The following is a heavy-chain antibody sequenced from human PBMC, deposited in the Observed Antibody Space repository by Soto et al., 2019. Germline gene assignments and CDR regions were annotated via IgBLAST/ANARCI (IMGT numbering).Heavy chain of an antibody. CDR3: AKDGYYDRSGYSN. Sequence: GGSLRLCCAASGFTFSSYGMHWVRQAPGKGLEWVAVISYDGSNKYYADSVKGRFTISRDNSKNTLYLQMNSLRAEDTAVYYCAKDGYYDRSGYSNWGQRTLVTGSS. CDR1: GFTFSSYG. D-gene: IGHD3-22*01. CDR2: ISYDGSNK. V-gene: IGHV3-30*18. J-gene: IGHJ1*01.